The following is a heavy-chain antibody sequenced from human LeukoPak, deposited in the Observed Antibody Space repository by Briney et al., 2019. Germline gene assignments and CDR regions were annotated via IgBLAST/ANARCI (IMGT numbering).Heavy chain of an antibody. D-gene: IGHD6-13*01. Sequence: SETLSLTCTVSGGSISSSSYYWGWIRQPPGKGLEWIGSIYYSGSTYYNPSLKSRVTISVDTSKNQFSLKLSSVTAADTAVYYCAREPIAAAGIFDYWGQGTLVTVSS. V-gene: IGHV4-39*07. CDR1: GGSISSSSYY. CDR3: AREPIAAAGIFDY. CDR2: IYYSGST. J-gene: IGHJ4*02.